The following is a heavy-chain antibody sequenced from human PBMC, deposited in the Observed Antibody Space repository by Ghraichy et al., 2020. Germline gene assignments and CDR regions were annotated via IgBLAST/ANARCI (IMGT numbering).Heavy chain of an antibody. CDR2: IYYRGST. J-gene: IGHJ4*02. V-gene: IGHV4-59*01. Sequence: SETLSLTCTVSGDSISNYYWSWIRQPPGEGLEWIGYIYYRGSTNYNPSVKSRVTMSVDTSKNQFSLKLSSVTAEDTAVYYCARDPGPDGSGWYYCDSWGQGTLVTVSS. CDR3: ARDPGPDGSGWYYCDS. CDR1: GDSISNYY. D-gene: IGHD6-13*01.